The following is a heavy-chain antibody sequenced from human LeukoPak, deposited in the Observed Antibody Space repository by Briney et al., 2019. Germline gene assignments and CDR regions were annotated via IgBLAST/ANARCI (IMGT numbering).Heavy chain of an antibody. V-gene: IGHV3-23*01. CDR3: AKDRDCSSTSCYVPFDS. Sequence: GGSLRLSCAASGFTFTTYDMTWARQAPGKGLEWVSGISGSGRTTNYADSVKGRFTISRDNSKNTLFLQMNNLRAEDTAVYYCAKDRDCSSTSCYVPFDSWGQGTLVTVSS. D-gene: IGHD2-2*01. CDR2: ISGSGRTT. J-gene: IGHJ4*02. CDR1: GFTFTTYD.